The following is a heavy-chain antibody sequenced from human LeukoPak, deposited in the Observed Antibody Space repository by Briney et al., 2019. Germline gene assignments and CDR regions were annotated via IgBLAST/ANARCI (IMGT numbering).Heavy chain of an antibody. V-gene: IGHV4-59*08. D-gene: IGHD6-19*01. J-gene: IGHJ6*02. CDR1: GGSISTYY. CDR2: VYYTGST. CDR3: ARVSPIAVAGSSYYYAMDV. Sequence: SETLSLTCTFSGGSISTYYWGWIRQPPGKGLQWIGYVYYTGSTHYNPSLKSRVTISLNTSKNQFSLRLRSVTAADTAVYYCARVSPIAVAGSSYYYAMDVWGQGTTVTVSS.